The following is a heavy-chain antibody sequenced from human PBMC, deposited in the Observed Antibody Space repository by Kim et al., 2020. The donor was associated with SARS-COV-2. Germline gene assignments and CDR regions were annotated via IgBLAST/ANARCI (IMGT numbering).Heavy chain of an antibody. V-gene: IGHV3-21*04. Sequence: GGSLRLSCAASGFTFSSYSMNWVRQAPGKGLEWVSSISSSSYIYYADSVKGRFTISRDNAKNSLYLQMNSLRAEDTAVYYCARDLADGSGSYYNWFDPWGQGTLVTVSS. CDR3: ARDLADGSGSYYNWFDP. CDR2: ISSSSYI. J-gene: IGHJ5*02. D-gene: IGHD3-10*01. CDR1: GFTFSSYS.